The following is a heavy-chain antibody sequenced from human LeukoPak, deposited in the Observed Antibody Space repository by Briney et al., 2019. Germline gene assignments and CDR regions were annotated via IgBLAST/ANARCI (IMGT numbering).Heavy chain of an antibody. CDR2: INWNGGST. CDR3: ASYPYSGSYFFDY. Sequence: GGSLRLSCAASGFTFDDYGMSWVRQAPGKGLEWVSGINWNGGSTGYADSVKGRFTISRDNAKNSLYLQMNSLRAEDTAVYYCASYPYSGSYFFDYWGQGTLVTVSS. CDR1: GFTFDDYG. D-gene: IGHD1-26*01. J-gene: IGHJ4*02. V-gene: IGHV3-20*04.